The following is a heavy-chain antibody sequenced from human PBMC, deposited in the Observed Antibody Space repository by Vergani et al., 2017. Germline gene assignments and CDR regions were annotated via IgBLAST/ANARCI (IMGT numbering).Heavy chain of an antibody. Sequence: EVQLVESGGGLVKPGGSLRLSCAASGFTFSSYSMNWVRQAPGKGLEWVSSISSSSSYIYYADSVKGRFTISRDNAKNSLYLQMNSLRAEDTAVYYCASETLAVTSVCWDQGTLVTVSS. CDR3: ASETLAVTSVC. J-gene: IGHJ4*02. V-gene: IGHV3-21*02. D-gene: IGHD2-15*01. CDR2: ISSSSSYI. CDR1: GFTFSSYS.